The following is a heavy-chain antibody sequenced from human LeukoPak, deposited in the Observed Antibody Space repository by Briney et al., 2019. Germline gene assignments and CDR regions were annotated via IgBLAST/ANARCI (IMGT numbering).Heavy chain of an antibody. J-gene: IGHJ6*02. CDR3: VGTVPYGMDV. Sequence: ASVKVSFTASGYTFTGYYMHWVRQAPGQGHEWMGWINPNSGGTNYAQKFQGRVTMTRDTSISTAYMELSSLRSDDTAVYSCVGTVPYGMDVWGQGTTVTVSS. CDR1: GYTFTGYY. D-gene: IGHD2-2*01. V-gene: IGHV1-2*02. CDR2: INPNSGGT.